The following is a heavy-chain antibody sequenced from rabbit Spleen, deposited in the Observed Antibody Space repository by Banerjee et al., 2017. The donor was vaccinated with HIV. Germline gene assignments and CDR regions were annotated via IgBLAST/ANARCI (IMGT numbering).Heavy chain of an antibody. CDR2: IDTGSSGFT. J-gene: IGHJ4*01. Sequence: QQLVESGGGLVKPGASLTLTCKASGVSFSSSDYMCWVRQAPGKGLEWIACIDTGSSGFTYFASWAKGRFTISKTSSTTVTLQMTSLTAADTATYFCARESIYNGDGDDKGFNLWGQGTLVTVS. D-gene: IGHD2-1*01. CDR1: GVSFSSSDY. V-gene: IGHV1S40*01. CDR3: ARESIYNGDGDDKGFNL.